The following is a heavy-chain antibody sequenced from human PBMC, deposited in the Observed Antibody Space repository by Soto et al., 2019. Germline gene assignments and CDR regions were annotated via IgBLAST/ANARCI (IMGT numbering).Heavy chain of an antibody. Sequence: SQTLSLTCAISGDSVSSNSAAWNWIRQSPSRGLEWLGRTYYRSKWYNDYAVSVKSRITINPDTSKNQFSLQLNSVTPEDTAVYYCARHGDDSSGYSTPDYFDYWGQGTLVTVS. CDR3: ARHGDDSSGYSTPDYFDY. CDR1: GDSVSSNSAA. J-gene: IGHJ4*02. V-gene: IGHV6-1*01. D-gene: IGHD3-22*01. CDR2: TYYRSKWYN.